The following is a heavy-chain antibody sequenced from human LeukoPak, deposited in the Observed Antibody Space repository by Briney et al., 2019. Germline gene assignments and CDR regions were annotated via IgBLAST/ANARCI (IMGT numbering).Heavy chain of an antibody. J-gene: IGHJ4*02. CDR3: ARQLGGSGSY. D-gene: IGHD3-10*01. CDR2: IKQDGSEI. CDR1: GFTFSESW. V-gene: IGHV3-7*01. Sequence: QSGGSLRLSCVASGFTFSESWMSWVRQAPGKGLEWVANIKQDGSEIYYVDSVKGRFTISRDNTKNSVYPQMNSLRAEDTAVYYCARQLGGSGSYWGQGTLVTVSS.